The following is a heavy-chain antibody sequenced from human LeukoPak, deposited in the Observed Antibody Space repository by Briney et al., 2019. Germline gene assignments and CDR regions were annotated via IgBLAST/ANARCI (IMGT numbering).Heavy chain of an antibody. CDR2: IYYSGST. V-gene: IGHV4-59*12. CDR1: GDSISSYY. J-gene: IGHJ4*02. CDR3: ARLATVLLWFGELPAEFDY. D-gene: IGHD3-10*01. Sequence: SETLSLTCTVSGDSISSYYWSWIRQPPGKGLEWIGYIYYSGSTNYNPSLKSRVTISVDTSKNQFSLKLSSVTAADTAVYYCARLATVLLWFGELPAEFDYWGQGTLVTVSS.